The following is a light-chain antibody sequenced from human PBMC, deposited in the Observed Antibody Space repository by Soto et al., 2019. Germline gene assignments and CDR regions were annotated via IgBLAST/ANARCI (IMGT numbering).Light chain of an antibody. V-gene: IGLV1-40*01. CDR3: HSYDGSLSGPA. Sequence: QSVLTQPPSLSGAPGQRVTISCTGSRSNIGAGYDVHWYQHLPGTAPKVLIYGNSNRPSGVPDRFSGSKSGTSASLAITGLQAEDEADYYCHSYDGSLSGPAFGAGTQLTVL. J-gene: IGLJ2*01. CDR1: RSNIGAGYD. CDR2: GNS.